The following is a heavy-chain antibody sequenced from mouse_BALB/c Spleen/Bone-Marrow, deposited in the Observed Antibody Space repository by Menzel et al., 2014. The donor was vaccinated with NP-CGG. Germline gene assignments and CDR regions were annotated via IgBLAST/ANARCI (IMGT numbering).Heavy chain of an antibody. D-gene: IGHD1-1*01. CDR1: GYTFSSYW. V-gene: IGHV1-9*01. Sequence: QVQLQQSGAELMKPGASVKISCKATGYTFSSYWIEWVKQRPGHGLEWIGEILPGSGSTNYNEKFKGKATFTADTSSNTAYMQLSGLTSEDSAVYYCAREDGLWYFDVWGAGTTVTVSS. CDR2: ILPGSGST. J-gene: IGHJ1*01. CDR3: AREDGLWYFDV.